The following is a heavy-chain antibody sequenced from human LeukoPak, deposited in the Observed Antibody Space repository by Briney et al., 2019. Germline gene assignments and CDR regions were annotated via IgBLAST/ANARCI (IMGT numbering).Heavy chain of an antibody. D-gene: IGHD5-24*01. CDR2: IHYSGST. J-gene: IGHJ4*02. Sequence: SETLSLTCTVSGGSFNNFFWGWIRQPPGKGLEWIGSIHYSGSTYYIPSLKRRVTISVDTSKNQFSLKLSSATAADTAVYYCARLRPEIYWGQGTLVSVSS. V-gene: IGHV4-39*01. CDR1: GGSFNNFF. CDR3: ARLRPEIY.